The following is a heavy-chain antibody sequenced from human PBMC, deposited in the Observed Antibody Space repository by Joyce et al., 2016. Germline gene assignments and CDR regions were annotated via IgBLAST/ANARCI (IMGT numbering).Heavy chain of an antibody. V-gene: IGHV3-15*01. J-gene: IGHJ3*01. CDR1: GFSFRNAW. Sequence: EVQLVESGGGLVKPGGSLRLSCAASGFSFRNAWVTWVRQGQGEGLAWVGRVKRKSQGGTTDYAAPVKGRFTISRDDSRDTAYRQMNSLKSEDTGVYFCVTGLCIGTACHWDDAFDVWGQGTMVTVSS. D-gene: IGHD2-2*01. CDR2: VKRKSQGGTT. CDR3: VTGLCIGTACHWDDAFDV.